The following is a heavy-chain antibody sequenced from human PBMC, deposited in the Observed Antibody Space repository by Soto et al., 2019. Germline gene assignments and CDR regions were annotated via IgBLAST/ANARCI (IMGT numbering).Heavy chain of an antibody. V-gene: IGHV1-69*01. D-gene: IGHD2-2*01. CDR2: IIPIPGTA. CDR1: GGTFGSYA. Sequence: QVQLVQSGAEVKKPGSSVKVSCKASGGTFGSYAISWVRQAPGQGLEWMGGIIPIPGTANYAQKFQGRVTIDADESTSTAYMELSSLRSEDTAVYYCARSHGSSTSLEIYYYYYYGMDVWGQGTTVTVSS. CDR3: ARSHGSSTSLEIYYYYYYGMDV. J-gene: IGHJ6*02.